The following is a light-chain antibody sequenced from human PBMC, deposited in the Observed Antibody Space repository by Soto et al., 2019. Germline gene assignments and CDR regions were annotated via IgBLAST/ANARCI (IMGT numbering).Light chain of an antibody. Sequence: IQMTQSPSSLSASVGDRVSITCRAGQDIRNDLGWYQQKPGKAPELLIYDASNLEPGVPSRFSGSGSGTDFTLTISSLQPEDVATYFCQQYDNFPPITFGQGTRLEI. V-gene: IGKV1-33*01. CDR2: DAS. CDR1: QDIRND. CDR3: QQYDNFPPIT. J-gene: IGKJ5*01.